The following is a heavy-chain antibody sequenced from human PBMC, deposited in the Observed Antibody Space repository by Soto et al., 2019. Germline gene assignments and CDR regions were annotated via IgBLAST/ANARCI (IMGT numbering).Heavy chain of an antibody. V-gene: IGHV5-51*01. D-gene: IGHD3-22*01. Sequence: GSLKISCKGSGYSFTTYWIGWVRQMPGKGLEWMGIIYPGDSDTRYSPSFQGQVTISADKYISTAYLQWSSLKASDTAMHYCARKDSSSAFDYWGQGTLVTVSS. CDR3: ARKDSSSAFDY. CDR1: GYSFTTYW. J-gene: IGHJ4*02. CDR2: IYPGDSDT.